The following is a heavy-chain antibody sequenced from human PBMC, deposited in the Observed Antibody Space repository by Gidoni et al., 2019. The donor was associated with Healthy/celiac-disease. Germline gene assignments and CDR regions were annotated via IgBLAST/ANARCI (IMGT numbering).Heavy chain of an antibody. J-gene: IGHJ6*02. CDR2: ISAYNGNT. V-gene: IGHV1-18*01. CDR1: GYTFTSYG. Sequence: QVQLVQSGAEVKKPGASVKVSCKASGYTFTSYGISWVRQAPGQGLEWMGWISAYNGNTNDAQKLQGRVTMTTDTSTSTAYMELRSLRSDDTAVYYCARLGSSSFLSITGYYGMDVWGQGTTVTVSS. D-gene: IGHD6-13*01. CDR3: ARLGSSSFLSITGYYGMDV.